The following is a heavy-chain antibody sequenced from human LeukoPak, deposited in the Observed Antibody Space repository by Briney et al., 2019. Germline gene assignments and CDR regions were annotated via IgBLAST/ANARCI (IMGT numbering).Heavy chain of an antibody. CDR2: IYYSGST. J-gene: IGHJ3*02. Sequence: PSETLSLTCTVSGGSISSYYWSWIRQPPGKGLEWIGYIYYSGSTNYNPSLKSRVTISVDTSKNQFSLKLSSVTAADTAVYYCARPSRRGRDGYNRLSAYDTWGQGTMVTVSS. CDR3: ARPSRRGRDGYNRLSAYDT. CDR1: GGSISSYY. V-gene: IGHV4-59*01. D-gene: IGHD5-24*01.